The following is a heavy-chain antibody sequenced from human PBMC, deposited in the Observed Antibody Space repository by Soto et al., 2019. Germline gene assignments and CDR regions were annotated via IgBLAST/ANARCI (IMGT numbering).Heavy chain of an antibody. V-gene: IGHV1-3*01. CDR1: GYTFTRYT. CDR3: ARGIATGQLDP. Sequence: QVQLVQSGAEVKKPGASVKISCKASGYTFTRYTMNWVRQAPGQRLEWMGWINPDNGNTKSSQKFQDRVIITRDTSASTAYMDLSSLRSDDTAVYYCARGIATGQLDPWGQGTLVTGSS. J-gene: IGHJ5*02. D-gene: IGHD2-15*01. CDR2: INPDNGNT.